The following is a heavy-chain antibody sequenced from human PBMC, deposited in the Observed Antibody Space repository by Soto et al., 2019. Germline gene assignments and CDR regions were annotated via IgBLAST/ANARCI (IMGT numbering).Heavy chain of an antibody. CDR3: ARGVGDLLLKARPDYFDY. CDR2: IDWDDDK. D-gene: IGHD3-9*01. V-gene: IGHV2-70*01. Sequence: GPPLVNATQTLTLTCPLSGFSLSTSGMCVSWIRQPPGKSLEWLALIDWDDDKYYSTSLKTRLTISKDTSKNQVVLTMTNMDPVDTATYYCARGVGDLLLKARPDYFDYWGQGSLVTVSS. CDR1: GFSLSTSGMC. J-gene: IGHJ4*02.